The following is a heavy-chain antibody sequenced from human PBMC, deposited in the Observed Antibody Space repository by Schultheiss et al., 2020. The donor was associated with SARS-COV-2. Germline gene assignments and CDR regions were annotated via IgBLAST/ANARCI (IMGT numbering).Heavy chain of an antibody. V-gene: IGHV3-7*01. CDR2: IKQDGSEK. CDR1: GFTFSSYW. Sequence: GGSLRLSCAASGFTFSSYWMSWVRQAPGKGLEWVANIKQDGSEKYYVDSVKGRFTISRDNAKNSLYLQMNSLRAEDTAVYYCATHYGSGSYYNVNYYYGMDVWGQGTTVTVSS. CDR3: ATHYGSGSYYNVNYYYGMDV. J-gene: IGHJ6*02. D-gene: IGHD3-10*01.